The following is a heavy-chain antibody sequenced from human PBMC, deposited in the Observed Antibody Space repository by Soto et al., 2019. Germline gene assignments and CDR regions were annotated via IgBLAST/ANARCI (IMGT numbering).Heavy chain of an antibody. D-gene: IGHD6-13*01. CDR3: ATEYGRSWYNWFDP. V-gene: IGHV1-69*13. J-gene: IGHJ5*02. CDR2: IVPLFGTT. CDR1: GGNFSSYG. Sequence: ASVKVSCKASGGNFSSYGISWVRQAPGQGLEWMGGIVPLFGTTNYAHKFRGRVTITADESTSTAYMEVSSLRSEDTAVYYCATEYGRSWYNWFDPWGQGTLVTVSS.